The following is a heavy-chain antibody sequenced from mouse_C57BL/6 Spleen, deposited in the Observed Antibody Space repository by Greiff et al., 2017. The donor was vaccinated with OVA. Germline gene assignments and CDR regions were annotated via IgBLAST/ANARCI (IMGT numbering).Heavy chain of an antibody. Sequence: QVQLQQPGTELVKPGASVKLFCKASGNTLTSSWMHWVKQRPGPGLEWSGNINPSNGGTNYNEKFKSKATLAVDKSSSTAYMQLSSLTSEDSAVYYCARGGTSAWFAYWGQGTLVTVSA. CDR3: ARGGTSAWFAY. CDR1: GNTLTSSW. V-gene: IGHV1-53*01. D-gene: IGHD3-3*01. CDR2: INPSNGGT. J-gene: IGHJ3*01.